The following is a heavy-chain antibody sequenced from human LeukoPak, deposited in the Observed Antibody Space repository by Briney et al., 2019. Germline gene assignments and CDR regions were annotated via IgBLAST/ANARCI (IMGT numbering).Heavy chain of an antibody. CDR1: GGSISSYY. D-gene: IGHD3-3*01. V-gene: IGHV4-59*01. Sequence: PSETLSLTCPVSGGSISSYYWSWIRQPPGKGREWIGYIYYSVSTNYNPSLKSRVTISVDTSKNQFSLKLSSVTAADTAVYYCARASPLYYDFWSGYYNGWFDPWGQGTLVTVSS. CDR3: ARASPLYYDFWSGYYNGWFDP. CDR2: IYYSVST. J-gene: IGHJ5*02.